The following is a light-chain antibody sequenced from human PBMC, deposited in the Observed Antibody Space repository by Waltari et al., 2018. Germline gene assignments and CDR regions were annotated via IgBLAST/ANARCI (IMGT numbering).Light chain of an antibody. V-gene: IGLV3-1*01. CDR2: EDN. Sequence: SYELTQPPSVSVSPGQTAIITCTGDELDYKYTSWYRQRPGQSPVLILHEDNKSPSGIPDRFSGSSSGNIATLTISGTQAMDEAEYYCQAWDNTIVVFGGGTKLTVL. CDR1: ELDYKY. J-gene: IGLJ3*02. CDR3: QAWDNTIVV.